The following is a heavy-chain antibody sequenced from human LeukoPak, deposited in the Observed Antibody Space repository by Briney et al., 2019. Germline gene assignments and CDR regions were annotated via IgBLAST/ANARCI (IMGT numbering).Heavy chain of an antibody. V-gene: IGHV1-18*04. Sequence: ASVKVSCKTSGYTFTTYGISWVRQAPGQGLEWMGWISGSNGNTKYAQEVQGRVTMTTDTSTTTAYMEVRSLRSDGTAVYYCARDRDRMVQGVTALFDYWGQGTLVTVSS. CDR2: ISGSNGNT. CDR3: ARDRDRMVQGVTALFDY. CDR1: GYTFTTYG. J-gene: IGHJ4*02. D-gene: IGHD3-10*01.